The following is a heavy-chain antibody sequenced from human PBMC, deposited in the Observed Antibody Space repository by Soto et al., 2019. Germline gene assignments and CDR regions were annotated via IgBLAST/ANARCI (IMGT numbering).Heavy chain of an antibody. J-gene: IGHJ5*02. CDR1: GGTFSSYA. CDR3: ASRELHCSGGSCYSSWFDP. Sequence: ASVKVSCKASGGTFSSYAISWVRQAPGQGLEWMGGIIPIFGTANYAQKFQGRVTITADESTSTAYMELSSLRSEDTAVYYCASRELHCSGGSCYSSWFDPWGQGTLVTVS. CDR2: IIPIFGTA. V-gene: IGHV1-69*13. D-gene: IGHD2-15*01.